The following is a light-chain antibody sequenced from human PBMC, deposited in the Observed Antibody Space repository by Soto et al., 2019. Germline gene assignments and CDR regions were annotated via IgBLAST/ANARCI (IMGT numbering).Light chain of an antibody. J-gene: IGKJ4*01. V-gene: IGKV3-11*01. Sequence: EIVLTQSPATLSLSXGXXAXLSCRASXNLNNYLVWYQQKLGQAPRLLIYDASNRATGIPARFSGSASGTDFTLTISSLQPEDFAVYYCQQRYDWPRTFGGGTKVEI. CDR1: XNLNNY. CDR3: QQRYDWPRT. CDR2: DAS.